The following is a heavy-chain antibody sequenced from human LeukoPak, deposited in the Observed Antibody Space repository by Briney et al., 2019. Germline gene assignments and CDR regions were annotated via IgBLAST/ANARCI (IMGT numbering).Heavy chain of an antibody. Sequence: PGRSLRLSCAASGFTFDDYAMHWVRQAPGKGLEWVSGISWNSGSIGYADSVKGRFTISRDNAKNSLYLQMNSLRAEDTALYYCAKGQREILWFGELYDAFDIWGQGTMVTVSS. D-gene: IGHD3-10*01. CDR3: AKGQREILWFGELYDAFDI. V-gene: IGHV3-9*01. J-gene: IGHJ3*02. CDR2: ISWNSGSI. CDR1: GFTFDDYA.